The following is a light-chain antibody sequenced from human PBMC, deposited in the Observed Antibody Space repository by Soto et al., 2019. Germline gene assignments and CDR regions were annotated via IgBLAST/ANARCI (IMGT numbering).Light chain of an antibody. CDR2: DAS. Sequence: DIQMTQSPSSVSASVGDRVTITCRASQGISSWLAWYQQKPEKAPKLVIYDASSLQSGVPSRFSGSGSGTDFTLTISSLQPEDFATYYCQQGYNTPRTFGQGTKLEMK. V-gene: IGKV1-12*01. CDR1: QGISSW. CDR3: QQGYNTPRT. J-gene: IGKJ1*01.